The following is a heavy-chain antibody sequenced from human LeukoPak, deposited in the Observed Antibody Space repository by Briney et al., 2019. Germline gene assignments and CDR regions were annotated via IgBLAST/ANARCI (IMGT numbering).Heavy chain of an antibody. V-gene: IGHV1-69*05. D-gene: IGHD6-19*01. CDR1: GGTFSSYA. J-gene: IGHJ4*02. CDR3: ASKWLVGGSFDY. CDR2: IIPIFGTA. Sequence: SVKVSCKXSGGTFSSYAISWVRQAPGQGLEWMGRIIPIFGTANYAQKFQGRVTITTGESTSTAYMELSSLRSEDTAVYYCASKWLVGGSFDYWGPGTLVTVSS.